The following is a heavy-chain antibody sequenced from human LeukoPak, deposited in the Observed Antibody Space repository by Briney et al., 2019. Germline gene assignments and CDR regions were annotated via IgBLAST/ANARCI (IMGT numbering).Heavy chain of an antibody. V-gene: IGHV3-21*01. CDR1: GFTFISYS. D-gene: IGHD3-10*01. Sequence: GGSLRLSCAASGFTFISYSMNWVRQAPGKGLEWVSSISSSSSYIYYADSVKGRFTISRDNAKNSLYLQMNSLRAEDTAVYYCARVLSHYYGSGSYTRYFDYWGQGTLVTVSS. CDR3: ARVLSHYYGSGSYTRYFDY. J-gene: IGHJ4*02. CDR2: ISSSSSYI.